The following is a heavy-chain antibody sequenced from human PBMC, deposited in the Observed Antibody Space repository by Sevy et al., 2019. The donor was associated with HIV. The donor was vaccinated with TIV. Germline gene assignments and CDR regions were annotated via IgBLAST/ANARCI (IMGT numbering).Heavy chain of an antibody. V-gene: IGHV4-59*13. D-gene: IGHD1-26*01. Sequence: SETLSLTCTVSGGSISSYYWSWIRQPPGKGLQWIGYISYSGSTNYNPSLKSRVTISVDTSKNQFSLKLSSVTAADTAVYYCARLLRYNPCFDYWGQRTLVTVSS. CDR2: ISYSGST. J-gene: IGHJ4*02. CDR1: GGSISSYY. CDR3: ARLLRYNPCFDY.